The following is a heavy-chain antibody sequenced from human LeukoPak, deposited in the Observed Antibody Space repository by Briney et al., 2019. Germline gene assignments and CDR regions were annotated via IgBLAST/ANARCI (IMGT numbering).Heavy chain of an antibody. CDR3: ARVIRGINNNFDY. J-gene: IGHJ4*02. CDR2: ISSSGSSI. V-gene: IGHV3-48*03. Sequence: GGSLRLSCAASGFSFSSYEMNWVRQAPGKGLEWVSYISSSGSSIYYADSVKGRFTISRDNAKNSLYLQMNSLRAEDTALYYCARVIRGINNNFDYWGQGTLVTVSS. CDR1: GFSFSSYE. D-gene: IGHD3-10*01.